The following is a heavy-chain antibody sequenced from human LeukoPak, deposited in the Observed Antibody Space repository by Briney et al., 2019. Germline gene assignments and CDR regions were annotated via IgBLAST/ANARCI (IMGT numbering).Heavy chain of an antibody. D-gene: IGHD3-10*01. CDR2: IWYDGSHK. J-gene: IGHJ4*02. V-gene: IGHV3-33*01. CDR3: ARDLLLWFGELSGDSDY. Sequence: PGGSLRLSCAACGFAFSSYGMHWVRQAPGKGLEWVADIWYDGSHKYYADSVKGRFTISRDNSKNTLHLQMNSLRAEDTAVYYCARDLLLWFGELSGDSDYWGQGTLVTVSS. CDR1: GFAFSSYG.